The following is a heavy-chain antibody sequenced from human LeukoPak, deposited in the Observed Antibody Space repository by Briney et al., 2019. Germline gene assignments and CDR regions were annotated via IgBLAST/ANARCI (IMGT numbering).Heavy chain of an antibody. CDR1: GFTFSTYG. Sequence: GGSLRLSCAAPGFTFSTYGMNWVRQAPGKGLEWVAIISYDESNTYYADSVKGRFTISRDNSKNTLYLQMNSLRAEDTAVYYCAKGGGITDYARFDYWGQGTLVTVSS. J-gene: IGHJ4*02. CDR3: AKGGGITDYARFDY. CDR2: ISYDESNT. V-gene: IGHV3-30*18. D-gene: IGHD1-14*01.